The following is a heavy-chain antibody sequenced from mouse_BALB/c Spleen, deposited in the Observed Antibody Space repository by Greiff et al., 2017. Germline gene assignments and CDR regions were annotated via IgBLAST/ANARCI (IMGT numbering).Heavy chain of an antibody. J-gene: IGHJ1*01. V-gene: IGHV3-8*02. CDR2: ISYSGST. D-gene: IGHD2-10*02. CDR3: ARWEYGNYGYFDV. CDR1: GDSITSGY. Sequence: EVQVVESGPSLVKPSQTLSLTCSVTGDSITSGYWNWIRKFPGNKLEYMGYISYSGSTYYNPSLKSRISITRDTSKNQYYLQLNSVTTEDTATYYCARWEYGNYGYFDVWGAGTTVTVSS.